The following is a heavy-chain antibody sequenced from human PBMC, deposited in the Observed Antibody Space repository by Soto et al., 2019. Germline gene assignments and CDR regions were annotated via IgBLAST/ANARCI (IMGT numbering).Heavy chain of an antibody. CDR1: GFTFSSYA. D-gene: IGHD6-19*01. V-gene: IGHV3-23*01. J-gene: IGHJ4*02. Sequence: EVQLLESGGGLVQPGGSLRLSCAASGFTFSSYAMSWVRQAPGKGLEWVSTISGSGGTTYYADSVKGLFTISRDKSKNTLYLQMNSLRAEDTAVYYCAKGSSGWYERFDYWGQGTLGTASS. CDR3: AKGSSGWYERFDY. CDR2: ISGSGGTT.